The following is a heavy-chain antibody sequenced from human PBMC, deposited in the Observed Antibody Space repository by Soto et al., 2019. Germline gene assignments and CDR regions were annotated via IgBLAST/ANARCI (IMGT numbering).Heavy chain of an antibody. Sequence: PSETLSLTCAVSGGSISSGGYSWSWIRQPPGKGLEWIGYIYRSGSTYYNPSLKSRVTISVDRSKNQFSLKLSSVTAADTAVYYCARGSSRTGVFDYWGQGTLVTVSS. CDR2: IYRSGST. V-gene: IGHV4-30-2*01. CDR1: GGSISSGGYS. J-gene: IGHJ4*02. D-gene: IGHD2-2*01. CDR3: ARGSSRTGVFDY.